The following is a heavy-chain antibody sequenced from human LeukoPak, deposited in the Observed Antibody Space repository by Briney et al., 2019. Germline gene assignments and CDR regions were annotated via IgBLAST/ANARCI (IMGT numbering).Heavy chain of an antibody. V-gene: IGHV4-59*08. CDR2: IYYSGST. CDR3: ARYGEDYYGSGSRYYYYMDV. CDR1: GGSISSYY. J-gene: IGHJ6*03. Sequence: PSETLSLTCTVSGGSISSYYWSWIRQPPGKGLEWIGYIYYSGSTNYNPSLKSRVTISVDTSKNQFSLKLSSVTAADTAVYYCARYGEDYYGSGSRYYYYMDVWGKGTTVTVSS. D-gene: IGHD3-10*01.